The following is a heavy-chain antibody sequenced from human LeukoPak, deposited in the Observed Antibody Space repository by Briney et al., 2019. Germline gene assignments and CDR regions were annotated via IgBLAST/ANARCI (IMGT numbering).Heavy chain of an antibody. J-gene: IGHJ6*03. CDR3: ARVGPYGSNCTGGVCRYYYYYYMDV. CDR2: INHSGST. D-gene: IGHD2-8*02. CDR1: GGSFSGYY. V-gene: IGHV4-34*01. Sequence: SETLSLTCAVYGGSFSGYYWSWIRQPPGKGLEWIGEINHSGSTNYNPSLKSRVTISVDTSKNQFSLKLSSVTAADTAVYYCARVGPYGSNCTGGVCRYYYYYYMDVWGKGTTVTVSS.